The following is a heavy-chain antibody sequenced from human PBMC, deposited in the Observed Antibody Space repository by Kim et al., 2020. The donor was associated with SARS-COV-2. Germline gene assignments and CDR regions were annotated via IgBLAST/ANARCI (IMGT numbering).Heavy chain of an antibody. Sequence: SQTLSLTCAISGDSVSSNSAAWNWIRQSPSRGLEWLGRTYYRSKWYNDYAVSVKSRITINPDTSKNQFSLQLNSVTPEDTAVYYCARDHMELAAAGTSAFDIWGQGTMVTVSS. CDR3: ARDHMELAAAGTSAFDI. J-gene: IGHJ3*02. CDR2: TYYRSKWYN. V-gene: IGHV6-1*01. D-gene: IGHD6-13*01. CDR1: GDSVSSNSAA.